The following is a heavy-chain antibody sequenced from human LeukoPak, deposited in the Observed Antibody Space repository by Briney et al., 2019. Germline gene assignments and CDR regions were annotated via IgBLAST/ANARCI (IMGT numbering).Heavy chain of an antibody. CDR3: ARGPRGYYYMDV. CDR2: ISGSGGST. J-gene: IGHJ6*03. Sequence: GGSLRLSCAASGFTFSSYAMSWVRRAPGKGLQWVSVISGSGGSTYYADSVKGRFTISRDNSKNSLYLQMNSLRAGDTAVYYCARGPRGYYYMDVWGKGTTVTISS. V-gene: IGHV3-23*01. D-gene: IGHD1-26*01. CDR1: GFTFSSYA.